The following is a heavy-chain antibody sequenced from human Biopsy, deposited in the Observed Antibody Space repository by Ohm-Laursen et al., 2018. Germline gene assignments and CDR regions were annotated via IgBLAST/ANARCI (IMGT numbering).Heavy chain of an antibody. CDR2: ISETSSHI. CDR1: GFSVSSYD. V-gene: IGHV3-21*01. D-gene: IGHD6-6*01. J-gene: IGHJ6*02. CDR3: ARDSSRRAREGGMDV. Sequence: GSLRLSCAASGFSVSSYDMNWVRQAPGKGLEWISYISETSSHICAADSVRGRFTVARDIAKNSLYLQLNSLRVEDTAVYYCARDSSRRAREGGMDVWGQGTTVTVSS.